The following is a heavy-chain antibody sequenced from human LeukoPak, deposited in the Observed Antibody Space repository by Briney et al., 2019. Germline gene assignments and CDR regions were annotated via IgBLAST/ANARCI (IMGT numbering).Heavy chain of an antibody. D-gene: IGHD5-18*01. CDR1: GGSISSYY. J-gene: IGHJ4*02. CDR2: IYYSGST. Sequence: SETLSLTCTVSGGSISSYYWSWIRQPPGKGLEWIGYIYYSGSTNYNPSLKSRVTISVDTSKNQFSLKLSSVTAADTAMYYCARGVSRGYSYGYGYWGQGTLVTVSS. V-gene: IGHV4-59*12. CDR3: ARGVSRGYSYGYGY.